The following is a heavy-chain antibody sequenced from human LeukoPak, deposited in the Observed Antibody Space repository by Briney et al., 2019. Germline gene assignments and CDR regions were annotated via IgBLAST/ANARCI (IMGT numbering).Heavy chain of an antibody. CDR1: GGTFSSYA. J-gene: IGHJ4*02. D-gene: IGHD6-19*01. Sequence: ASVKVSCKASGGTFSSYAINWVRQATGQGLEWMGWMNPNSGNTGYAQKFQGRVTMTRNTSISTAYMELSSLRSEDTAVYYCARVQWLAPQYYFDYWGQGTLVTVSS. CDR2: MNPNSGNT. V-gene: IGHV1-8*02. CDR3: ARVQWLAPQYYFDY.